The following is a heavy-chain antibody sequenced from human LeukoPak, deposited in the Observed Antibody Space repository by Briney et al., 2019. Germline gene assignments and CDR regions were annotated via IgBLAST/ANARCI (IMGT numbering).Heavy chain of an antibody. D-gene: IGHD5-24*01. CDR2: INHSGST. V-gene: IGHV4-39*07. Sequence: SETLSLTCTVSGGSISSSSYYWSWIRQPPGKGLEWIGEINHSGSTNYNPSLKSRVTISVDTSKNQFSLKLSSVTAADTAVYYCARGRRFKDAGYYYYYMDVWGKGTTVTVSS. CDR1: GGSISSSSYY. J-gene: IGHJ6*03. CDR3: ARGRRFKDAGYYYYYMDV.